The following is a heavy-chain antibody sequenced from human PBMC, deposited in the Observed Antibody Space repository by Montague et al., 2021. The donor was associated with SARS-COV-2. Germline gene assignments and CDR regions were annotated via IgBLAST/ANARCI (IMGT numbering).Heavy chain of an antibody. J-gene: IGHJ6*01. CDR2: ITHRGST. CDR1: DGSFSDYS. D-gene: IGHD3-22*01. Sequence: SETLSLTCAVYDGSFSDYSWTWIRQPPGRGLEWIGGITHRGSTNYNPSLKNRVTISVDTSKNHFSLKMTFVNAADTAVYYYARGRQHINMVVVVVSGGEYEFDVWGQGTTVAVSS. CDR3: ARGRQHINMVVVVVSGGEYEFDV. V-gene: IGHV4-34*01.